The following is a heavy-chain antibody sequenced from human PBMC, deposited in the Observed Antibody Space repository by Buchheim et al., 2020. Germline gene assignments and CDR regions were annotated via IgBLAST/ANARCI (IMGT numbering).Heavy chain of an antibody. D-gene: IGHD2-21*01. J-gene: IGHJ5*02. Sequence: QVQLVESGGGVVQPGRSLRLSCAASGFTFSSYGMHWVRQAPGKGLEWVAVISYDGSNKYYADSVKGRFTISRDNSKNTLYLQMNSLRAEDTAVYYCAKDVFGLTYSLRINWFDPWGQGTLITVSS. CDR2: ISYDGSNK. V-gene: IGHV3-30*18. CDR3: AKDVFGLTYSLRINWFDP. CDR1: GFTFSSYG.